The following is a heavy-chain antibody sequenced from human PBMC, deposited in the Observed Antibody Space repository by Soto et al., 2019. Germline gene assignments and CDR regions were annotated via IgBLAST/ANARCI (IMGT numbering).Heavy chain of an antibody. Sequence: PSETLSLTCTVSGGSISSGGYYWSWIRQHPGKGLEWIGYIYYSGSTYYNPSLKSRVTISVDTSKNQFSLKLSSVTAADTAVYYCARAHRIAAAYIIDYWGQGTLVTVSS. D-gene: IGHD6-13*01. CDR2: IYYSGST. CDR3: ARAHRIAAAYIIDY. V-gene: IGHV4-31*03. CDR1: GGSISSGGYY. J-gene: IGHJ4*02.